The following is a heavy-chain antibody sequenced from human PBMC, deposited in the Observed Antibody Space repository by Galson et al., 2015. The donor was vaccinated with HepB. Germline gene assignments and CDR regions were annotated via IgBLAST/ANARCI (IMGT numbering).Heavy chain of an antibody. J-gene: IGHJ4*02. CDR3: ARDSLAVAGPQEDAGGFDY. CDR1: GYTFTGYY. Sequence: SVKVSCKASGYTFTGYYMHWVRQAPGQGLEWMGWINPNSGGTNYAQKFQGWVTMTRDTSISTAYMELSRLRSDDTAVYYCARDSLAVAGPQEDAGGFDYWGQGTLVTVSS. V-gene: IGHV1-2*04. D-gene: IGHD6-19*01. CDR2: INPNSGGT.